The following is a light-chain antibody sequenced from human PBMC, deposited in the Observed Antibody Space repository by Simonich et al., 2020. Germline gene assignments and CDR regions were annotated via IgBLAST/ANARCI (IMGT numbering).Light chain of an antibody. CDR1: SGDVGSYNL. Sequence: QSALTQPASVSGSPGQSITISCTGTSGDVGSYNLVSWYQQHPGQAPKLLIYEGSKRPSGVSNRFSGSKSGNTASLTISGLQAEDEADYYCCSYAGSSTYVFGTGTKVTVL. J-gene: IGLJ1*01. CDR3: CSYAGSSTYV. V-gene: IGLV2-23*01. CDR2: EGS.